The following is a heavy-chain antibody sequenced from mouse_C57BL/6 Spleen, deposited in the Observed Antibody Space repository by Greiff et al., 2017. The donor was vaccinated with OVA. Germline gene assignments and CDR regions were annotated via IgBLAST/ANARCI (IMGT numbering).Heavy chain of an antibody. V-gene: IGHV1-69*01. Sequence: QVQLKQPGAELVMPGASVKLSCKASGYTFTSYWMHWVKQRPGQGLEWIGEIDPSDSYTNYNQKFKGKSTLTVDKSSSTAYMQLSSLTSEDSAVYYCATHYFDYWGQGTTLTVSS. CDR3: ATHYFDY. CDR1: GYTFTSYW. CDR2: IDPSDSYT. J-gene: IGHJ2*01.